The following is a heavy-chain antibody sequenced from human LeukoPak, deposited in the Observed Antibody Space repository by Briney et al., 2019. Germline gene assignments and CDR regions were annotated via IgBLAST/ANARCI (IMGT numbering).Heavy chain of an antibody. V-gene: IGHV5-51*01. Sequence: GESLKISCKGSGYSFTTYWIAWVRQMPGKGLEWMGIIYPGDSDTTYSPSFQGRVTISADRSISTAYLQWSSLKASDTAMYYCARLRGGDGYNTYYFDYWGQGTLVTVSS. D-gene: IGHD5-24*01. CDR3: ARLRGGDGYNTYYFDY. CDR2: IYPGDSDT. J-gene: IGHJ4*02. CDR1: GYSFTTYW.